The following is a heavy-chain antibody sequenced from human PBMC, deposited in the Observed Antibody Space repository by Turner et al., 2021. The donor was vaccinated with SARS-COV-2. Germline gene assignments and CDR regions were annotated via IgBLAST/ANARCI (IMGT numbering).Heavy chain of an antibody. CDR1: GGSISSSSYY. Sequence: QLQLQESGPGLVKPSETLSLTCTVSGGSISSSSYYWGWIRQPPGKGLEWIGSIYYSGSTSYNPSVKSRVTISVDTSKNQFSLKLSSVTAADTAVYYCARPIQIQSTDAFDIWGQGTMVTVSS. V-gene: IGHV4-39*01. CDR3: ARPIQIQSTDAFDI. J-gene: IGHJ3*02. CDR2: IYYSGST. D-gene: IGHD5-18*01.